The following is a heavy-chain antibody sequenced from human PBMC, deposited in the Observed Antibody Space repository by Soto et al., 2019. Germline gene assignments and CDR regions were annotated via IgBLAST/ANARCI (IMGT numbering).Heavy chain of an antibody. CDR3: ARDVHLGYCTNGVCKKPPNSNYYYYGMDV. D-gene: IGHD2-8*01. CDR2: IIPIFGTA. CDR1: GGTFSSYA. J-gene: IGHJ6*02. Sequence: SVKVSCKASGGTFSSYAISWVRQAPGQGLEWMGGIIPIFGTANYAQKFQGRVTITADESTSTAYMELSSLRSEDTAVYYCARDVHLGYCTNGVCKKPPNSNYYYYGMDVWGQGTTVTVSS. V-gene: IGHV1-69*13.